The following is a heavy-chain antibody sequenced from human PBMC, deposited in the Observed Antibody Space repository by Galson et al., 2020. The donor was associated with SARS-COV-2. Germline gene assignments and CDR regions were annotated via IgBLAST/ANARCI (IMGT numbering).Heavy chain of an antibody. V-gene: IGHV3-7*03. D-gene: IGHD2-2*02. Sequence: GESLKISCAPSRFTFSRYWMTWVRQAPGKGLEWVANIKEDGSDKYFVDSVKGRFTISRDNAKNSLYLQMNSLRAEDTAGYYCARGGYCSTTSGYSSYYYRDVGGKGTAVTVSS. CDR1: RFTFSRYW. CDR3: ARGGYCSTTSGYSSYYYRDV. CDR2: IKEDGSDK. J-gene: IGHJ6*03.